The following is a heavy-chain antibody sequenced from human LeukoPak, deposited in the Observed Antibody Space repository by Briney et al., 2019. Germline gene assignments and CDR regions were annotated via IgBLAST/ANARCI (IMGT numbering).Heavy chain of an antibody. CDR2: INHSGST. Sequence: SETLSLTCAVYGGSFSGYYWSWIRQPPGKGLEWIGEINHSGSTNYNPSLKSRVTISVDTSKNQFSLKLSSVTAADTAVYYCARRLLYGSGSYRMRDAFDIWGQGTMVTVSS. D-gene: IGHD3-10*01. J-gene: IGHJ3*02. V-gene: IGHV4-34*01. CDR3: ARRLLYGSGSYRMRDAFDI. CDR1: GGSFSGYY.